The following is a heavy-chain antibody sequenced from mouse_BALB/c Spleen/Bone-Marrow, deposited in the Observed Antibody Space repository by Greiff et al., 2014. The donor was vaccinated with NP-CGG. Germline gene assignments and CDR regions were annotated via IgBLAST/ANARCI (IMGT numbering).Heavy chain of an antibody. D-gene: IGHD1-1*02. J-gene: IGHJ4*01. CDR2: ISDGGSYI. Sequence: VQLQQSGGGLVKPGGSLKLSCAASGFTFSDFYMYWVRQTPEKRLEWVATISDGGSYIYYPDSVKGRFTISRDDAKNNLYLQMSSLKSEDTAMYYCTRDRVVQGYAMDYWGQGTSVTVSS. CDR1: GFTFSDFY. CDR3: TRDRVVQGYAMDY. V-gene: IGHV5-4*02.